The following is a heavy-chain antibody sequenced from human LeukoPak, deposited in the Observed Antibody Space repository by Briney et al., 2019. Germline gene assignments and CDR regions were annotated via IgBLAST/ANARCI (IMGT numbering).Heavy chain of an antibody. J-gene: IGHJ3*02. V-gene: IGHV4-59*08. Sequence: SETLSLTCTVSGGSISSYYWSWIRQPPGKGPEWIGYIYYSGSTNYNPSLKSRVTISVDTSKNQFSLKLSSVTAADTAVYYCARRNPSYGDSDAFDIWGQGTMVTVSS. CDR3: ARRNPSYGDSDAFDI. D-gene: IGHD4-17*01. CDR1: GGSISSYY. CDR2: IYYSGST.